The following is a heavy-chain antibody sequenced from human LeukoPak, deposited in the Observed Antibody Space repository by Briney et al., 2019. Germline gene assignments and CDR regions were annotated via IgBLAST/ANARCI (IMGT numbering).Heavy chain of an antibody. D-gene: IGHD1-26*01. J-gene: IGHJ5*01. CDR2: FDPGDDET. CDR3: ATEKDLLLDS. V-gene: IGHV1-24*01. Sequence: ASVKVSCKVSGYSLSELSTHWVRQTPGQGLEWMGGFDPGDDETIYAQKFQGRVTMTEDTSTDTAYLELSSLRSEDTAVYFCATEKDLLLDSWGQGTPVTVSS. CDR1: GYSLSELS.